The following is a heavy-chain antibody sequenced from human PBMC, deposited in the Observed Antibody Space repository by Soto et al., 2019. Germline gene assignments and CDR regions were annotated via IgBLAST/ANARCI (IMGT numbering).Heavy chain of an antibody. D-gene: IGHD3-9*01. Sequence: ASVKVSCKASGYTFTSYDINWVRQATGQGLEWMGWMNPNSGNTGYAQKFQGRVTMTRNTSISTAYMELSSLRSEDTAVYYCASRSNYDILTGYYRPYYYYGMDVWGQGTTVTVSS. CDR3: ASRSNYDILTGYYRPYYYYGMDV. V-gene: IGHV1-8*01. J-gene: IGHJ6*02. CDR1: GYTFTSYD. CDR2: MNPNSGNT.